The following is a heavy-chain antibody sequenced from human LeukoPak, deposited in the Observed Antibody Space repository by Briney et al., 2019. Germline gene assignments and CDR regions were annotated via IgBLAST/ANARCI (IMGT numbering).Heavy chain of an antibody. CDR1: GGSISSSSYY. J-gene: IGHJ5*02. CDR3: ARHYYGSGSYRNNWFDP. Sequence: SETLSLTCTVSGGSISSSSYYWGWIRQPPGTGLEWIGSIYYTGSTYYNPSLKSRVTISIDTSKNQFSLKLSSVTAADTAVYYCARHYYGSGSYRNNWFDPWGQGTLVTVSS. CDR2: IYYTGST. V-gene: IGHV4-39*01. D-gene: IGHD3-10*01.